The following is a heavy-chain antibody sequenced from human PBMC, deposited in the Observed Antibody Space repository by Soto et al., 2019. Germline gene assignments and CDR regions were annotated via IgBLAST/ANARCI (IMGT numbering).Heavy chain of an antibody. J-gene: IGHJ4*02. CDR3: ARASYYYDSSGWDY. Sequence: QVQLVESGGGVVQPGRSLRLSCAASGFTFSSYGMHWVHQAPGKGLEWVAVIWYDGSNKYYADSVKGRFTISRDNSKNTLYLQMNSLRAEDTAVYYCARASYYYDSSGWDYWGQGTLVTVSS. CDR2: IWYDGSNK. D-gene: IGHD3-22*01. CDR1: GFTFSSYG. V-gene: IGHV3-33*01.